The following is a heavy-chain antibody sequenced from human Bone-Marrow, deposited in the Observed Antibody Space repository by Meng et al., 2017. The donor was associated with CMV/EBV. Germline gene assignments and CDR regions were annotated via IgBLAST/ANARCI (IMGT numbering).Heavy chain of an antibody. CDR1: GYTFTSYG. J-gene: IGHJ5*02. D-gene: IGHD6-19*01. V-gene: IGHV1-18*01. CDR2: ISAYNGNT. CDR3: AREGRIAVAGLHWFDP. Sequence: QVQRGKSGAEVKKPGASVKVSCKASGYTFTSYGISWVRQAPGQGLEWMGWISAYNGNTNYAQKLQGRVTMTTDTSTSTAYMEPRSLRSDDTAVYYCAREGRIAVAGLHWFDPWGQGTLVTVSS.